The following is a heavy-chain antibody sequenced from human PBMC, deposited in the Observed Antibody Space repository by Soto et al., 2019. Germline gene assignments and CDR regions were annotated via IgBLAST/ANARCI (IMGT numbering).Heavy chain of an antibody. Sequence: QVQLQQWGAGLLKPSETLSLTCAVYGGSFSGYYWSWIRQPPGKGLEWIGEINHSGSTNYNPSLKSRVTISVDTSKNQFSLKLSSVTAADTAVYYCARRKRHYYYYYMDVWGKGTTVTFSS. V-gene: IGHV4-34*01. CDR1: GGSFSGYY. J-gene: IGHJ6*03. CDR3: ARRKRHYYYYYMDV. CDR2: INHSGST.